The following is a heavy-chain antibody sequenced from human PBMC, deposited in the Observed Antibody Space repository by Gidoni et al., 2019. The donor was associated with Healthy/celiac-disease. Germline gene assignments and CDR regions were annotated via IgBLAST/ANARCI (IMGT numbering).Heavy chain of an antibody. CDR2: INHSGST. J-gene: IGHJ4*02. CDR3: ARVGSSLMFDY. V-gene: IGHV4-34*01. CDR1: GGSFSGYS. D-gene: IGHD6-6*01. Sequence: VQLQQWGAGLLKPSETLSLPCAVYGGSFSGYSWSWIRQPPGKGLEWIGEINHSGSTNYNPSLKSRVTISVDTSKNQFSLKLSSVTAADTAVYYCARVGSSLMFDYWGQGTLVTVSS.